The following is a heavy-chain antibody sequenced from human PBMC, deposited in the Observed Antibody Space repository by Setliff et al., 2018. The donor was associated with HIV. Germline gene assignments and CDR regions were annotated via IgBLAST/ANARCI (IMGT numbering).Heavy chain of an antibody. Sequence: ASVKVSCKTSGYMFIAYGMSWVRRAPGQGLEWMGWIGPYNGRTEYAQEFQGRVSLTIDTSASTAYMELRSRRSDDTAVYYCARGDGGYNYAEAFDAWGQGTMVTVSS. V-gene: IGHV1-18*01. CDR2: IGPYNGRT. J-gene: IGHJ3*01. CDR1: GYMFIAYG. D-gene: IGHD3-16*01. CDR3: ARGDGGYNYAEAFDA.